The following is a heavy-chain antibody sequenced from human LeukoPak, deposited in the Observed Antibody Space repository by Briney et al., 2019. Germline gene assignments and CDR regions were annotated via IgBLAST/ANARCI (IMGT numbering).Heavy chain of an antibody. Sequence: GGSLRLSCAASGFRFNDYGMSWVRQPPGKGLERVARITWNDGSAAYADSMKGRFTISRDSAKNSLYLQMNSLRAEDTDLYYCATSTVGFYFDYWGQATLVTVPS. CDR1: GFRFNDYG. CDR2: ITWNDGSA. J-gene: IGHJ4*02. V-gene: IGHV3-20*04. D-gene: IGHD1-26*01. CDR3: ATSTVGFYFDY.